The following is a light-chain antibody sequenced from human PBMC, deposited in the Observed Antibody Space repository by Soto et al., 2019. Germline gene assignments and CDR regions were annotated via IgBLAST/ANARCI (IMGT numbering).Light chain of an antibody. V-gene: IGLV2-11*01. J-gene: IGLJ1*01. Sequence: QSALTQPRSVSGSPGQSVTLSCTGTSSDVGNYIFVSWYQQYPGKAPKLLIYDVSRRPSGVPDRFSGSKSGNTASLTISGPQPEDEAEYYCCSYAGSHTGLFGTGTKVTVL. CDR3: CSYAGSHTGL. CDR2: DVS. CDR1: SSDVGNYIF.